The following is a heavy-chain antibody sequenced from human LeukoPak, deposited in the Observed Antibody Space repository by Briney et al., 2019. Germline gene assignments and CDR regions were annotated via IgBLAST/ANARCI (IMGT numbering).Heavy chain of an antibody. CDR1: VFTFSSYA. Sequence: PGGSLRLSCSASVFTFSSYAMHWVRQAPGKGLEYVSAISSNGGNTYYADSLKGRFTISRDNSKNTLYLQMSSLRVEDTAVYYCVITSATGPLDYWGQGTLVTVSS. D-gene: IGHD6-6*01. J-gene: IGHJ4*02. CDR3: VITSATGPLDY. CDR2: ISSNGGNT. V-gene: IGHV3-64D*09.